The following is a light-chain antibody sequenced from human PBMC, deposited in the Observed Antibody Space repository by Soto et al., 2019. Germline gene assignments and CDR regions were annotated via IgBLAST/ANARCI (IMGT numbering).Light chain of an antibody. CDR3: LLYYGDSWV. V-gene: IGLV7-43*01. CDR1: TGAVTSGYY. Sequence: QAVVTQEPSLTVSPGGTVTLTCASSTGAVTSGYYPNWFQQKPGQAPKSLIYGTSNKHSWTPGRFSGSLLGGKAALTLSGVQPEDEAEYSCLLYYGDSWVFGGGTQLTVL. CDR2: GTS. J-gene: IGLJ3*02.